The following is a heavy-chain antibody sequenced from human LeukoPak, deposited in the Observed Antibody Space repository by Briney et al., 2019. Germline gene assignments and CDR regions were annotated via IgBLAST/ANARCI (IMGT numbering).Heavy chain of an antibody. J-gene: IGHJ5*02. CDR3: AREGLRSFKWFDP. CDR1: GGTFSSYA. Sequence: SVKVSCKASGGTFSSYAISWVRQAPGQGLEWMGRIIPIFGIANYAQKFQGRVTITADKSTSTAYMELSSLRSEDTAVYYCAREGLRSFKWFDPGGQGTLVTVSS. D-gene: IGHD4-17*01. CDR2: IIPIFGIA. V-gene: IGHV1-69*04.